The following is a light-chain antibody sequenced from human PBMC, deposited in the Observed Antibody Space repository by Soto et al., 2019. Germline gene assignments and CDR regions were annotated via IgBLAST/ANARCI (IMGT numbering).Light chain of an antibody. CDR2: GAS. CDR3: QQYNNWPLA. V-gene: IGKV3-15*01. CDR1: QSLSSN. J-gene: IGKJ5*01. Sequence: EIVLTQAPGTLSVAPGERGTLSCRASQSLSSNLAWYQQKPGQAPRLLIYGASTRATDIPARFSGSGSGTEFTLTISSLQSEDFVVYFCQQYNNWPLAFGQGTRLEIK.